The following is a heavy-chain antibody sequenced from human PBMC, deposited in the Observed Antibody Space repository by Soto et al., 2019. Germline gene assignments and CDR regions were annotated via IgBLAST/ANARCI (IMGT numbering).Heavy chain of an antibody. D-gene: IGHD6-19*01. CDR2: ISYDGSNK. CDR1: GFTFSSYA. V-gene: IGHV3-30-3*01. J-gene: IGHJ6*02. Sequence: GSLRLSCAASGFTFSSYAMHWVRQAPGKGLEWVAVISYDGSNKYYADSVKGRFTISRDNSKNTLYLQMNSLRAEDTAVYYCARDYSSGWHYYYGMDVWGQGTTVTVSS. CDR3: ARDYSSGWHYYYGMDV.